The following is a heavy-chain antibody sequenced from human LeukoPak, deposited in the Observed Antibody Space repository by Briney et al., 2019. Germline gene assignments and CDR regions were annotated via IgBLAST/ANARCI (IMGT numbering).Heavy chain of an antibody. CDR1: GFTFSSHS. V-gene: IGHV3-21*01. Sequence: GGSLRLSCAASGFTFSSHSMNWVRQAPGKGLEWVSSISPSGNYIYYADSVEGRFTISRDNAKNSLYLQMNSLRAEDTAVYYCARDRHYYDSSGYFYYFDYWGQGTLVTVSS. CDR3: ARDRHYYDSSGYFYYFDY. D-gene: IGHD3-22*01. J-gene: IGHJ4*02. CDR2: ISPSGNYI.